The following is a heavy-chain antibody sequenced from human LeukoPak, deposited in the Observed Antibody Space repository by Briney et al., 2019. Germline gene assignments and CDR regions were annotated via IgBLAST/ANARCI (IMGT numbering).Heavy chain of an antibody. Sequence: GGSLRLSCAASGFTFSSYAMSWVRQAPGKGLEWASAISGSGGSTYYADSVKGRFTISRDNSKNTLYLQMNNLRAEDTAVYYCARYENGGIDYWGQGTLVTVSS. CDR1: GFTFSSYA. D-gene: IGHD2-15*01. J-gene: IGHJ4*02. V-gene: IGHV3-23*01. CDR2: ISGSGGST. CDR3: ARYENGGIDY.